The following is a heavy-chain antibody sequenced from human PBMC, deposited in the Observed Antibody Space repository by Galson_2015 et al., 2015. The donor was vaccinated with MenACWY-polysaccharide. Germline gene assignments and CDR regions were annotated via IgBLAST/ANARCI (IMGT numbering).Heavy chain of an antibody. J-gene: IGHJ4*02. CDR1: GYSFTSHT. D-gene: IGHD7-27*01. CDR2: ISPDSGNT. CDR3: ASQLNWGTFDY. Sequence: SVKVSCKASGYSFTSHTIHWVRQAPGQRLEWMGWISPDSGNTRYSHNFHDRVTITRDTSATTAYMELSSLESEDTAVYYCASQLNWGTFDYWGQGTPVTVSS. V-gene: IGHV1-3*01.